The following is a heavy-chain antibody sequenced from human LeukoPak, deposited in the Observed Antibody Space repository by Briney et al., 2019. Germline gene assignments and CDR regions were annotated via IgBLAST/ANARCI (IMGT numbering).Heavy chain of an antibody. CDR1: GFTFSTYA. V-gene: IGHV3-23*01. CDR3: AKYGRRDGADDTFDY. J-gene: IGHJ4*02. CDR2: VGGVGFDART. Sequence: PGGSLRLSCAASGFTFSTYAMSWVRQAPGKGLEWVSGVGGVGFDARTYAADSVKGRFTLSRDNSKNTVFLQMNSLSDEDTALYYCAKYGRRDGADDTFDYWGQGVLVSVSS. D-gene: IGHD1-1*01.